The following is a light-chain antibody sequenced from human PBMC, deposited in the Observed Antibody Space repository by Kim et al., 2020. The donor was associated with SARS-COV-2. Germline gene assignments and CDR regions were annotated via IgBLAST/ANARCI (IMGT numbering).Light chain of an antibody. J-gene: IGKJ4*01. CDR1: QGFRSE. CDR2: GAS. Sequence: ASVGDRVTITCRESQGFRSELGWYQQNPGRAPKVLIYGASNLHPGVPSRFSGSGSGTDFTLTISSLQPEDSATYYCLPDYNFPLTFGGGTKVDIK. V-gene: IGKV1-6*01. CDR3: LPDYNFPLT.